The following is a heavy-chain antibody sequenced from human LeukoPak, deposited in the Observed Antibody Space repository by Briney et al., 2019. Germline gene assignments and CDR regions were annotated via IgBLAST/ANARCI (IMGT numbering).Heavy chain of an antibody. J-gene: IGHJ6*03. CDR2: FSGSGGTT. V-gene: IGHV3-23*01. Sequence: GGSLRLSCAASGFTFSSCAMNWVRQAPGRGLEWVSGFSGSGGTTYYADSVKGWFTISRDNSKNTLYLQMNSLRAEDTAVYYCANGNRCTSPNCLGYYYFYMDVWGKGTTVTVSS. D-gene: IGHD2-8*01. CDR3: ANGNRCTSPNCLGYYYFYMDV. CDR1: GFTFSSCA.